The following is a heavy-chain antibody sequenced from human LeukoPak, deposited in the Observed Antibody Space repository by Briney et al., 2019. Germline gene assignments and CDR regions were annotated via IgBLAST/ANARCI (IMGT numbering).Heavy chain of an antibody. CDR1: GYTFSNYG. CDR2: TSYNGNT. Sequence: ASVKVSCKASGYTFSNYGISWVRQAPGLGLEWMGWTSYNGNTNYAQKFQDRVTMTTDTSTTTAYMELRSLESDDTAVYYCARDLQDIVVVVAATNWFDPWGQGTLVTVSS. CDR3: ARDLQDIVVVVAATNWFDP. J-gene: IGHJ5*02. D-gene: IGHD2-15*01. V-gene: IGHV1-18*04.